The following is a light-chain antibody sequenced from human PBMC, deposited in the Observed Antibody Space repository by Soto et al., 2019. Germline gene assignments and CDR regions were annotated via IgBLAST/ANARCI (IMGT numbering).Light chain of an antibody. CDR3: LLYFGGSQLV. CDR1: TGAVTSANY. Sequence: VVTQEPSLIVSPGGTVTLTCASSTGAVTSANYPNWFQQKPGQPPRALIYNADKKHSWTPARVSGSLLGGKAALTLSAVQPEDEADYYCLLYFGGSQLVFGGGTKLTVL. J-gene: IGLJ3*02. CDR2: NAD. V-gene: IGLV7-43*01.